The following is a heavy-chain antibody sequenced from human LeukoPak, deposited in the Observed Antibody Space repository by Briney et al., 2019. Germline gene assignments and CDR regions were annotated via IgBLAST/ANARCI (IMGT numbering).Heavy chain of an antibody. CDR3: ARGDLGLYSSSWYYFDF. J-gene: IGHJ4*02. V-gene: IGHV3-11*04. CDR2: ISSTGSSI. Sequence: PGGSLRLSCAASGFTFSDYYISWIRQAPGKGLEWLSYISSTGSSIKYADSVKGRFTISRVNAEKSLYLQMNSLRAEDTAVYYCARGDLGLYSSSWYYFDFWGQGTLVTVSS. CDR1: GFTFSDYY. D-gene: IGHD6-13*01.